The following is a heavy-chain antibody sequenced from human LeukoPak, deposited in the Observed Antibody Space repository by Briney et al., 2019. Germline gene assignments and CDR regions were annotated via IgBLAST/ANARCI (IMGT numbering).Heavy chain of an antibody. V-gene: IGHV1-24*01. J-gene: IGHJ3*02. CDR3: ATTEATAAIERGEGTFEI. CDR1: GDTVSELS. Sequence: ASVKVSCKVHGDTVSELSIHWLRQVPGKGLERMGGFDPEEVETVYAQKFQGRVTMTEDTSTDTVHMDLSSLRSDDTAFYCATTEATAAIERGEGTFEIWGQGTMVIVSS. CDR2: FDPEEVET. D-gene: IGHD6-13*01.